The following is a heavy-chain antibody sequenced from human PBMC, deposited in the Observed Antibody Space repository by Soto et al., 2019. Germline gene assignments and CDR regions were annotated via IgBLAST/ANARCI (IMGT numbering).Heavy chain of an antibody. Sequence: RASVKVSCKASGYTFTGYYMHWVRQAPGQGLEWMGWINPNSGGTNYAQKFQGWVTMTRDTSISTAYMELSRLRSDDTAVYYCAREIWVVGATKGSSRFDYWGQGTLVTVPS. CDR3: AREIWVVGATKGSSRFDY. CDR1: GYTFTGYY. V-gene: IGHV1-2*04. D-gene: IGHD1-26*01. J-gene: IGHJ4*02. CDR2: INPNSGGT.